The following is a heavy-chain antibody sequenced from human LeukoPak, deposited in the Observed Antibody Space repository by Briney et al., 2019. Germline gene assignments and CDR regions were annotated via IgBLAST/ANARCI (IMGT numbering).Heavy chain of an antibody. Sequence: PGGSLRLSCAAAGVTFSSYSMNLVRQAPGKGLEWVSSISSSSSYIYYADSVKGRFTISRDNAKNSLYLQMNSLRAEDTAVYYCARDLGGSYYYYGMDVWGQGTTVTVSS. CDR3: ARDLGGSYYYYGMDV. V-gene: IGHV3-21*01. CDR2: ISSSSSYI. CDR1: GVTFSSYS. J-gene: IGHJ6*02. D-gene: IGHD1-26*01.